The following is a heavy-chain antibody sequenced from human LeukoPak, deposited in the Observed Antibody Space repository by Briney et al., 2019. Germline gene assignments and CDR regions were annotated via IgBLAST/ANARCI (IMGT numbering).Heavy chain of an antibody. CDR1: GSNFNSYW. CDR2: INPGGSGT. Sequence: GEPLQISSKGSGSNFNSYWIGWGRQLPGKGREGMGRINPGGSGTRYSPSFQGQVTISADKSISTAYLQWSSLKASDTAMYYCATRPLDIWGQGTMVTVSS. CDR3: ATRPLDI. J-gene: IGHJ3*02. V-gene: IGHV5-51*01.